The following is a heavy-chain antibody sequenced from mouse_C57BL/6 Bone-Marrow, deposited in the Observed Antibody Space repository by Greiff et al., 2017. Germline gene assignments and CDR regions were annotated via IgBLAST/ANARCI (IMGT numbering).Heavy chain of an antibody. J-gene: IGHJ4*01. CDR3: AKDSSGYAMDY. CDR2: IYPRSGNT. D-gene: IGHD3-2*02. CDR1: GYTFTSYG. Sequence: QVQLKESGAELARPGASVKLSCKASGYTFTSYGISWVKQRTGQGLEWIGEIYPRSGNTYYNEKFKGKATLTADKSSSTAYMELRSLTSEDSAVYFCAKDSSGYAMDYWGQGTSVTVSS. V-gene: IGHV1-81*01.